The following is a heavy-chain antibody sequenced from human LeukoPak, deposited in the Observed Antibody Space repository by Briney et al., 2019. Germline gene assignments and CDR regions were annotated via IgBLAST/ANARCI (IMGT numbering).Heavy chain of an antibody. D-gene: IGHD3-22*01. CDR2: INWNGGST. Sequence: GGSLRLSCAASGFTFDDYGMSWVRQAPGKGLEWVSGINWNGGSTGYADSVKGRFTSSRDNAKNSLYLQMNSLRAEDTALYYCARGIGYYYDSSGYYYFDYWGQGTLVTVSS. J-gene: IGHJ4*02. V-gene: IGHV3-20*04. CDR3: ARGIGYYYDSSGYYYFDY. CDR1: GFTFDDYG.